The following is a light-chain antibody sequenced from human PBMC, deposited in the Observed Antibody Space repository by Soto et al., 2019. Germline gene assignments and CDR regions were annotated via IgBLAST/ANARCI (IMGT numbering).Light chain of an antibody. J-gene: IGKJ1*01. CDR2: GAS. CDR1: QSLSSN. Sequence: IVLTQSPATLSVSPGDKATLSCRASQSLSSNLAWYQQKPGQAPRLLIYGASTRAIGIPARFSGSGSGTEFTLTTSSLQSEDLAVYYCQQYNYWPPWTFGQGTKVEIK. CDR3: QQYNYWPPWT. V-gene: IGKV3-15*01.